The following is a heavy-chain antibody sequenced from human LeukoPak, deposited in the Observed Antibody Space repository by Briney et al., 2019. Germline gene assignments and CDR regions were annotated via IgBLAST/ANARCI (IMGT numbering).Heavy chain of an antibody. CDR3: SRGDLCSSSNCYLRPMDV. D-gene: IGHD2-2*01. CDR2: IYYSGST. J-gene: IGHJ6*03. CDR1: GGSISDYY. Sequence: SETLSLTCTVSGGSISDYYWNWIRQPPGKGLEWIGYIYYSGSTTYNPSLKSRVTMSVDTAKNQFSLKLRSVTAVDTAVYYCSRGDLCSSSNCYLRPMDVWGKGTTVTVSS. V-gene: IGHV4-59*01.